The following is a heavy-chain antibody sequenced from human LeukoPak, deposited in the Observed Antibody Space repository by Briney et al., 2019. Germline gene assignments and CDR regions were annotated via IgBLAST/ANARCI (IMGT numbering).Heavy chain of an antibody. Sequence: SETLSLTCTVSGGSISSYYWSWIRQPAGKGLEWIGRIYTSGSTNYNPSLKSRVTISVDTSKNQFSLKLSSVTAADTAVYYCARLNYYDSSGYQYSIDYWGQGTLVTVSS. D-gene: IGHD3-22*01. CDR2: IYTSGST. CDR3: ARLNYYDSSGYQYSIDY. J-gene: IGHJ4*02. V-gene: IGHV4-4*07. CDR1: GGSISSYY.